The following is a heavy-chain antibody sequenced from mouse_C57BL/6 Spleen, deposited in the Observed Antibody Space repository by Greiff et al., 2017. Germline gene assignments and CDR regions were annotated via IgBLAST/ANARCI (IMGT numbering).Heavy chain of an antibody. CDR2: IYPGNGDT. CDR1: GYTFPSYN. CDR3: ARAYYSNSWFAY. Sequence: SGAELVRPGASVKMSCKASGYTFPSYNMHWVKQTPRQGLEWIGAIYPGNGDTSYNQKFKGKATLTVDKSSSTAYMQLSSLTSEDSAVYFCARAYYSNSWFAYWGQGTLVTVSA. J-gene: IGHJ3*01. D-gene: IGHD2-5*01. V-gene: IGHV1-12*01.